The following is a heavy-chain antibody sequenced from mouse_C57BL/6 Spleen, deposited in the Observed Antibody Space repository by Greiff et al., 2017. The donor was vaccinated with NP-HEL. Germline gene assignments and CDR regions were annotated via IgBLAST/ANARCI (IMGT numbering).Heavy chain of an antibody. CDR3: ARDTTVVAKDY. CDR2: IYPGSGSI. J-gene: IGHJ2*01. CDR1: GYTFTSYW. Sequence: VQLQQPGAELVKPGASVKMSCKASGYTFTSYWITWVKQRPGQGLEWFGDIYPGSGSINYNEKFKSKATLTVDTSSSTAYMQLSSLTSEDSAVYYCARDTTVVAKDYWGQGTTLTVSS. V-gene: IGHV1-55*01. D-gene: IGHD1-1*01.